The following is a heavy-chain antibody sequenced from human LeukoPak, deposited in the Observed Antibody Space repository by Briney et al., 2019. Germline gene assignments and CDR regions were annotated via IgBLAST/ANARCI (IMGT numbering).Heavy chain of an antibody. CDR3: AREIIWGCGSGRVYFYYGMDV. D-gene: IGHD3-10*01. CDR2: INSDGSST. J-gene: IGHJ6*02. Sequence: PGGSLRLSCAASGFTFSSYWMHWVRQAPGKGLVWVSRINSDGSSTSYADSVKGRFTISRDNAKNTLYLQMISLRAEDTAVYYCAREIIWGCGSGRVYFYYGMDVWGQGTTVTVSS. CDR1: GFTFSSYW. V-gene: IGHV3-74*01.